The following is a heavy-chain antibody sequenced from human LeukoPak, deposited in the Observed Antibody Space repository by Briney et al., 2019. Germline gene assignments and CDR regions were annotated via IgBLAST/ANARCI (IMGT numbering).Heavy chain of an antibody. CDR1: GGSFSGYY. CDR2: INHSGST. Sequence: PSETLSLTCAVYGGSFSGYYWSWIRQPPGKGLEWIGEINHSGSTNYNPSLKSRVTISVDTSKNQFSLKLSSVTAADTAVYYWARGYSYYDSSGYYSWGQGTLVTVSS. J-gene: IGHJ4*02. D-gene: IGHD3-22*01. CDR3: ARGYSYYDSSGYYS. V-gene: IGHV4-34*01.